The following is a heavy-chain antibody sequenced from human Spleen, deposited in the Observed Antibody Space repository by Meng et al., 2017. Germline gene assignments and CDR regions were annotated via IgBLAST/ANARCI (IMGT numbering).Heavy chain of an antibody. Sequence: GESLKISCAASGFTFSSYWMSWVRQAPGRGLEWVANIKQDGSEKYYVDSEKGRFTISRDNAKNSLYLQMNGLRAEDTAVYYCARIIVGYFDYWGQGTLVTVSS. CDR2: IKQDGSEK. V-gene: IGHV3-7*01. D-gene: IGHD1-26*01. CDR1: GFTFSSYW. J-gene: IGHJ4*02. CDR3: ARIIVGYFDY.